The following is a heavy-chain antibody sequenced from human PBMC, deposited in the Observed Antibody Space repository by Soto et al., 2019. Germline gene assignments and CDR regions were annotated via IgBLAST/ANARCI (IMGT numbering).Heavy chain of an antibody. Sequence: ASVKVSCKASGGTFSSYAISWVRQAPGQGLEWMGGIIPIFGTANYAQKFQGRVTITADESTSTAYMELSSLRSEDTAVYYCARDRHATTGGAFDIWGQGTMVTVSS. CDR2: IIPIFGTA. V-gene: IGHV1-69*13. CDR1: GGTFSSYA. D-gene: IGHD1-1*01. J-gene: IGHJ3*02. CDR3: ARDRHATTGGAFDI.